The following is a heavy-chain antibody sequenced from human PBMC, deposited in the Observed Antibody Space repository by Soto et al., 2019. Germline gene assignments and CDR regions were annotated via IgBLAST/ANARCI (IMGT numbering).Heavy chain of an antibody. V-gene: IGHV5-51*01. CDR1: GFTFTSYW. D-gene: IGHD6-6*01. Sequence: PGESLKISCKGSGFTFTSYWIAWVRQMPGKGLEWMGIIYPGDSDTRYSPSSQGQVTISADKSISTAYLQWSSLKASDTAMYCCARHVEYSSSSGFDYWGQGTLVTVSS. CDR3: ARHVEYSSSSGFDY. CDR2: IYPGDSDT. J-gene: IGHJ4*02.